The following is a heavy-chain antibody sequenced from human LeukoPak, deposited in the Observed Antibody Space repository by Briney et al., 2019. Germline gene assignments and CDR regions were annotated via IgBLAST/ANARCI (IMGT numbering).Heavy chain of an antibody. J-gene: IGHJ3*02. CDR2: ISTDGSTT. CDR3: ARDSGTSWELPPSI. CDR1: GFTFSTYW. V-gene: IGHV3-74*01. Sequence: GGSLRLSCAASGFTFSTYWMHWVRQAPGKGLVWVSRISTDGSTTRYADSVKGRFTISRDNAKDTLYLQMNSLRAEDTAVYFCARDSGTSWELPPSIWGQGTMVTVSS. D-gene: IGHD1-26*01.